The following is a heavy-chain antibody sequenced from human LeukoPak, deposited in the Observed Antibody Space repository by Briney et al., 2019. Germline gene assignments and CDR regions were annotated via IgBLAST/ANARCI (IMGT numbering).Heavy chain of an antibody. CDR3: AKMEVVTADDKYFQY. D-gene: IGHD2-21*02. V-gene: IGHV3-23*01. Sequence: QSGGSLRLSCGASGFIFRNYGMSWVRQAPGKGLEWVSVIGSSGGSTYYADSVKGRFTISRDNSKNTLYLQMNSLRAEDTAVYYCAKMEVVTADDKYFQYWGQGTLVTVSS. CDR2: IGSSGGST. CDR1: GFIFRNYG. J-gene: IGHJ1*01.